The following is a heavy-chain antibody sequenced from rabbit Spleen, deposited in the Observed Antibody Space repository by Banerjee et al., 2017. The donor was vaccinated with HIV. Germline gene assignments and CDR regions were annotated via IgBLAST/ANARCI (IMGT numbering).Heavy chain of an antibody. V-gene: IGHV1S45*01. CDR1: GFSFSNKAV. J-gene: IGHJ4*01. Sequence: QEQLVESGGGLVKPEGSLKLSCTASGFSFSNKAVMCWVRQAPGKGLEWIACIDTNDGDTDYANWPKGRFTVSKTSSTTVTLQMTSLTAADTATYFCARNFDLWGQGTLVTVS. CDR3: ARNFDL. CDR2: IDTNDGDT.